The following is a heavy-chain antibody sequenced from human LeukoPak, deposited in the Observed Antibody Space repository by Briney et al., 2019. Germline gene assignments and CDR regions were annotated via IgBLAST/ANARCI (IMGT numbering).Heavy chain of an antibody. J-gene: IGHJ4*02. CDR3: ARGLDAAAGLANFDY. CDR2: IIPIFGTA. Sequence: SVKVSCKASGGTFSSYAISWVRQAPGQGLEWMGGIIPIFGTANYAQKFQGRVTITTDESTSTVYMELRNLRSDDTAVYYCARGLDAAAGLANFDYWGQGTLVTVSS. V-gene: IGHV1-69*05. CDR1: GGTFSSYA. D-gene: IGHD6-25*01.